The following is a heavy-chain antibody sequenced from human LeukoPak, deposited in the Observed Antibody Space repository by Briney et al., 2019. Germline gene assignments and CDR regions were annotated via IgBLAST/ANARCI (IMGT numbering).Heavy chain of an antibody. CDR3: ARRAVAGGYYFDY. J-gene: IGHJ4*02. CDR1: GASISSSSYS. Sequence: SETLSLTCPVSGASISSSSYSWGWIRQPPGKGLAWLGRIYYSGSTYYNPSLKSRVTISVDTSKNQFSLKLSSVTAADTAVYYCARRAVAGGYYFDYWGQGTLVTVSS. D-gene: IGHD6-19*01. V-gene: IGHV4-39*01. CDR2: IYYSGST.